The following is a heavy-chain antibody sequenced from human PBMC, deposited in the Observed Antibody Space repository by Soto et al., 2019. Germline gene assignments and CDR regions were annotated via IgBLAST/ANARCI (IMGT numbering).Heavy chain of an antibody. J-gene: IGHJ4*02. Sequence: EVQLVESGGVVVQPGGSLRLSCAASGFTFDDYTMHWVRQAPGKGLEWVSLISWDGGSTYYADSVKGRFTISRDNSKNSLYLQMNSLRTEDTALYYCAKAMPGAAAGGYPDYWGQGTLVTVSS. D-gene: IGHD6-13*01. CDR1: GFTFDDYT. CDR3: AKAMPGAAAGGYPDY. CDR2: ISWDGGST. V-gene: IGHV3-43*01.